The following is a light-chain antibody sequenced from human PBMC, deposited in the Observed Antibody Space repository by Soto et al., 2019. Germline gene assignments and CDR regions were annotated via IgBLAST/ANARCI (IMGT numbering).Light chain of an antibody. CDR2: GAS. CDR3: QQYNNWPPA. CDR1: QSVSSN. J-gene: IGKJ1*01. Sequence: EIVMTQSPATLSVSPGERATLSCRASQSVSSNLAWYQQKPGQAPRLLIDGASTRATGIPARFSGSGSGTEFTLTISSLLSEDSAVYYCQQYNNWPPAFGQGTMVEIK. V-gene: IGKV3-15*01.